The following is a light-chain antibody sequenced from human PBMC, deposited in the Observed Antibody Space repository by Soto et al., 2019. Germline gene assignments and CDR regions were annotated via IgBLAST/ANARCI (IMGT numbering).Light chain of an antibody. CDR1: RSLSSDY. CDR3: QQYGDSPRS. V-gene: IGKV3-20*01. CDR2: HAS. J-gene: IGKJ1*01. Sequence: VLFQSPYTLSFTPRERVTLSCRASRSLSSDYLAWYQQKPGQAPRLLFYHASRRATGTPDRFSVSGSGTDFTLTISRLEPGDFAVYYCQQYGDSPRSFAQRAKVDIK.